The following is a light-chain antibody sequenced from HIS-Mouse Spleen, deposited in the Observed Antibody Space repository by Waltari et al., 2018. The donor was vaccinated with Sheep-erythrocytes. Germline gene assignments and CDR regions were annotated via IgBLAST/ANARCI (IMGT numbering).Light chain of an antibody. CDR3: SSYTSSSTWV. CDR1: SSDVGGYNY. V-gene: IGLV2-14*03. CDR2: DDS. J-gene: IGLJ3*02. Sequence: QSALTQPASVSGSPGQSITISCTGTSSDVGGYNYVSWYQQHPGKAPNRMIYDDSNRPSGVSNRFSGSKSGNTASLTISGLQAEDEADYYCSSYTSSSTWVFGGGTKLTVL.